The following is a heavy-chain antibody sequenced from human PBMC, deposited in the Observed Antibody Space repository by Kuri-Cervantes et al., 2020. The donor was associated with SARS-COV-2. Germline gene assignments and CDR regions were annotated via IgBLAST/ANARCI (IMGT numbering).Heavy chain of an antibody. D-gene: IGHD2-15*01. CDR2: IYYSGST. V-gene: IGHV4-59*01. J-gene: IGHJ4*02. CDR3: ASRYCSGGSCYGGPYYFDY. Sequence: ESLKISCTVSGGSISSYYWSWIRQPPGKGLEWIGYIYYSGSTNYNPSLKSRVTISVDTSKNQFSLKLSSVTAADTAVYYCASRYCSGGSCYGGPYYFDYWGQGTLVTVSS. CDR1: GGSISSYY.